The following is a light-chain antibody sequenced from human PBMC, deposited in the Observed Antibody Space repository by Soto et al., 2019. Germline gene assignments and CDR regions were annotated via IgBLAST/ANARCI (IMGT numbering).Light chain of an antibody. CDR2: AAS. V-gene: IGKV1-39*01. Sequence: IQMTQSPSSLSASVGDRVTITCRASQSISSYLNWYQQNPGKAPKLLIYAASSLQSGVPSRFSGSGSVTDFTLTISSLQPEDFATYYCQQSYSTPLTFGGGTKVDIK. J-gene: IGKJ4*01. CDR3: QQSYSTPLT. CDR1: QSISSY.